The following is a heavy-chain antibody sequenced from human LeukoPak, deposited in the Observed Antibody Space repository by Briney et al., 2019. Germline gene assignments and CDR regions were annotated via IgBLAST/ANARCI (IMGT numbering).Heavy chain of an antibody. CDR2: INHSGST. D-gene: IGHD2/OR15-2a*01. J-gene: IGHJ4*02. V-gene: IGHV4-34*01. CDR1: GGSFSGYY. Sequence: SETLSLTCAVYGGSFSGYYWSWIRQPPGKGLEWIGEINHSGSTNYNPSLKSRVTISVDTSKNQFSLKLSSVTAADTAVYYCARGQYSGRFDYWGQGTLATVSS. CDR3: ARGQYSGRFDY.